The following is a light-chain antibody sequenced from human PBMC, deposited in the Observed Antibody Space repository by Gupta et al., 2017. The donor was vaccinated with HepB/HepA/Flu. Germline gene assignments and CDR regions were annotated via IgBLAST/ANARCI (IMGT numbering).Light chain of an antibody. CDR1: QGVNNY. V-gene: IGKV1-16*02. J-gene: IGKJ4*01. Sequence: DIQVTQSPSSLSASVGDTVTITCRARQGVNNYLAWFQQKPGEAPKSLIHFASSLQRGVPSKFSGSGSGTHFTLTISGLQPEDFATYYCHQYDSFPLTFGGGTKVEI. CDR3: HQYDSFPLT. CDR2: FAS.